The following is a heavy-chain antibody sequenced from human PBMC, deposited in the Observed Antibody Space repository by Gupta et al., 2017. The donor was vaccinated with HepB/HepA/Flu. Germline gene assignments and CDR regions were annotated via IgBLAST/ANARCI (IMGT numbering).Heavy chain of an antibody. CDR2: IYNAGTT. CDR3: ARIRYGDWYFDL. J-gene: IGHJ2*01. CDR1: GGSISRYY. D-gene: IGHD4-17*01. Sequence: QVQLQESGPGLVKPSETLSLTCSVSGGSISRYYWSWIRQPAGEGLKGIGRIYNAGTTPLKPSLTSRVTMSAYTSKYQFSLKLTSVTAADTAVYYCARIRYGDWYFDLWGRGTVVTVSS. V-gene: IGHV4-4*07.